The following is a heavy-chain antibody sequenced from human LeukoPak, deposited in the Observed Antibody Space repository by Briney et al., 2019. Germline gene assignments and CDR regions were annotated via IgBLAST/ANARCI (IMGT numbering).Heavy chain of an antibody. D-gene: IGHD6-19*01. Sequence: ASVKVSCKASGYTFTGYYMHWVRQAPGQGLEWMGWINPNSGGTNYAQKFQGRVTMTRDTSISTAYMELSRLRSDDTAVYYCARPLSPVAGYYYYYGMDVWGQGTTVTVPS. J-gene: IGHJ6*02. CDR3: ARPLSPVAGYYYYYGMDV. CDR1: GYTFTGYY. CDR2: INPNSGGT. V-gene: IGHV1-2*02.